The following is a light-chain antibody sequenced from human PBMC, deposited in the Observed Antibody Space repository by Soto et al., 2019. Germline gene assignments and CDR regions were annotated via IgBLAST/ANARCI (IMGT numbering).Light chain of an antibody. J-gene: IGKJ2*01. CDR2: GAS. CDR1: QSVSNT. V-gene: IGKV3-15*01. CDR3: QQYVNWPMYT. Sequence: EIVLTQSPATLSVSPGERATLSCRASQSVSNTVAWYQQKVGLAPRLLIYGASTRATGIPARFSGSGSGTECTLTISSLQSEDFAVYYCQQYVNWPMYTFGQGTKLAI.